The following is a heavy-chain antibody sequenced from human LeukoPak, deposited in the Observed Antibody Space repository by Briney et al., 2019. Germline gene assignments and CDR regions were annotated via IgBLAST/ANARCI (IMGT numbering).Heavy chain of an antibody. D-gene: IGHD6-19*01. J-gene: IGHJ4*02. CDR2: IYPGDSDT. Sequence: GESLKISCKGSGYSFTSYWIGWVRQLPGKGLEWMGIIYPGDSDTRYSPSFQGQVTISADKSISTAYLQWSSLKASDTAMYYCARQRGGSGWYFKDFDYWGQGTLVTVSS. CDR3: ARQRGGSGWYFKDFDY. V-gene: IGHV5-51*01. CDR1: GYSFTSYW.